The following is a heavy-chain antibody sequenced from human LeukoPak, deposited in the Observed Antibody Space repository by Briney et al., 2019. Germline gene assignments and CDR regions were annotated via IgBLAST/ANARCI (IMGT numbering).Heavy chain of an antibody. CDR2: ISGSGGST. CDR3: AKSVVNSGTYIPFDY. Sequence: PGGSLRLSCAASGFTFSDYGMVWVRQAPGKGLEWVSAISGSGGSTYYADSVKGRFTISRDKSKNTLYLQMNSLRAEDTAIYYCAKSVVNSGTYIPFDYWGQGTLVTVSS. J-gene: IGHJ4*02. V-gene: IGHV3-23*01. CDR1: GFTFSDYG. D-gene: IGHD1-26*01.